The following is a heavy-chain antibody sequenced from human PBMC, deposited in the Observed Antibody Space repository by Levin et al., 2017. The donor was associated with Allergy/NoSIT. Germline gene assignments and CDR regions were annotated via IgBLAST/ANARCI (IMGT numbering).Heavy chain of an antibody. J-gene: IGHJ6*02. D-gene: IGHD3-22*01. Sequence: GESLKISCAASGFTFSDHYMDWVRQAPGKGLEWVGRTRNKANSYTTEYAASVKGRFTISRDDSKNSLYLQMNSLKTEDTAVYYCAREQGSIKYYDSSGDAGMDVWGQGTTVTVSS. CDR2: TRNKANSYTT. V-gene: IGHV3-72*01. CDR1: GFTFSDHY. CDR3: AREQGSIKYYDSSGDAGMDV.